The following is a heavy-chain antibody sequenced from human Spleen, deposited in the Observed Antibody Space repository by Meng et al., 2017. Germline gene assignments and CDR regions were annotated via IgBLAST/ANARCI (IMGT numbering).Heavy chain of an antibody. D-gene: IGHD4-11*01. CDR1: GWSFSGYY. V-gene: IGHV4-34*01. J-gene: IGHJ4*02. CDR2: INHSGST. CDR3: ARGPTTVAHDFNY. Sequence: QVQPQQWGAGLLKPSETLSLTCAVYGWSFSGYYWSWIRQPPGKGLEWIGEINHSGSTNYNPSLESRATISVDTSQNNLSLKLSSVTAADSAVYYCARGPTTVAHDFNYWGQGTLVTVSS.